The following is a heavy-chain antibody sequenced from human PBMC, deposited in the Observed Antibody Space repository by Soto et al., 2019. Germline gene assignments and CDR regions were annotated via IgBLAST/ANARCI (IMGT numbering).Heavy chain of an antibody. Sequence: PGGSLRLSCAASGFTFSSYSMNWVRQAPGKGLEWVSSISSSSSYIYYADSVKGRFTISRDNAKNSLYLQMNSLRAEDTAVYYCARGQSYAPADAFDIWGQGTMVTVS. CDR1: GFTFSSYS. CDR3: ARGQSYAPADAFDI. CDR2: ISSSSSYI. V-gene: IGHV3-21*01. J-gene: IGHJ3*02. D-gene: IGHD3-16*01.